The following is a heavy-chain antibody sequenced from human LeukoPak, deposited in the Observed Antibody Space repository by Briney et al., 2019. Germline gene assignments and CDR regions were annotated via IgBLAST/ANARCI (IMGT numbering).Heavy chain of an antibody. CDR3: ARDSAGNDY. J-gene: IGHJ4*02. V-gene: IGHV3-7*01. CDR2: IKQDGSEK. D-gene: IGHD6-13*01. Sequence: GGSLRLSCAASGFTFSTYWMSWVRQAPGKGLEWVANIKQDGSEKYYVDSVKGRFTLSRDNAKNSLYLQMNSLRAEDTAMYYCARDSAGNDYWGQGTLVTVSS. CDR1: GFTFSTYW.